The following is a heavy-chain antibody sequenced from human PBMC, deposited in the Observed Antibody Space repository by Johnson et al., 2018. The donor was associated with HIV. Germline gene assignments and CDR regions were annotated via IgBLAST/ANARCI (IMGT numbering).Heavy chain of an antibody. J-gene: IGHJ3*02. Sequence: QVQLMESGGGVVQPGRSLRLSCAASGFTFSSYAMHWVRQAPGKGLEWVAVISYDGSNEFYADSVKGRFTISRDNSKNTLYLQMNSLRAEDTAVYYCAREESIVVVIAIQAFDIWGQGTMVTVSS. CDR1: GFTFSSYA. CDR3: AREESIVVVIAIQAFDI. D-gene: IGHD2-21*01. CDR2: ISYDGSNE. V-gene: IGHV3-30*04.